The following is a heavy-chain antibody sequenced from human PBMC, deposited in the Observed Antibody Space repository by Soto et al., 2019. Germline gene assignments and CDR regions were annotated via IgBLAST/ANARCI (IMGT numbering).Heavy chain of an antibody. D-gene: IGHD2-21*02. CDR2: IGASGDIT. V-gene: IGHV3-23*01. CDR1: GFSFTNFA. J-gene: IGHJ4*02. Sequence: GGSLRLSCAAAGFSFTNFAMSWVRQAPGKGLEWVAGIGASGDITWYADSVKGRLSISRDNSKNTLYLQLNSLRFEDTAVYYCAKDDFTDRGDDYFDYWGPGTLVTVSS. CDR3: AKDDFTDRGDDYFDY.